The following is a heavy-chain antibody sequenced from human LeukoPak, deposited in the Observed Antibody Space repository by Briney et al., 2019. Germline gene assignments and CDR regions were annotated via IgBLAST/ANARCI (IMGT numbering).Heavy chain of an antibody. CDR1: EFTFSSYA. CDR3: AKDIVVVPAATFDY. J-gene: IGHJ4*02. V-gene: IGHV3-23*01. Sequence: GESLRLSCTASEFTFSSYAMSWVRQAPGKGLEWVSAISGSGGSTYYADSVKGRFTISRDNSKNTLYLQMNSLRAEDTAVYYCAKDIVVVPAATFDYWGQGTLVTVSS. D-gene: IGHD2-2*01. CDR2: ISGSGGST.